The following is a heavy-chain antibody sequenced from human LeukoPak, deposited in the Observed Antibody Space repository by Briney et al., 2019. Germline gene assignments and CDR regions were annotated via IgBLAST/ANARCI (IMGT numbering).Heavy chain of an antibody. V-gene: IGHV3-23*01. CDR2: ISGSGGST. D-gene: IGHD6-13*01. CDR3: AKATYSSSWNLYFDY. Sequence: GGSLRLSCATSGFSFSSYAMSWVRQAPGKGLEWVSSISGSGGSTYYADSVKGRFTISRDNSKNTLYLPMNSLRAEDTAVYYCAKATYSSSWNLYFDYWGQGTLVTVSS. J-gene: IGHJ4*02. CDR1: GFSFSSYA.